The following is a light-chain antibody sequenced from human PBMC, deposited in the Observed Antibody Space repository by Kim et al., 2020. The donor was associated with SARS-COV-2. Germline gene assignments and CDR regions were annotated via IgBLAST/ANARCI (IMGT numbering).Light chain of an antibody. CDR3: QQYGSSRT. J-gene: IGKJ1*01. CDR2: DAS. V-gene: IGKV3-20*01. CDR1: QSVNSSS. Sequence: EIVLTQSPGTLSLSPGERATLSCRASQSVNSSSLAWYQQKPGQAPRLLIYDASNRATGIPDRFSGSGSGTDFTLTVSRLEPEDFAVYYCQQYGSSRTFGQGTKVDIK.